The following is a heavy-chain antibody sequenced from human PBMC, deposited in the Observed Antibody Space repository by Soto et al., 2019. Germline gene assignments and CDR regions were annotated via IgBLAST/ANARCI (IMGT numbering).Heavy chain of an antibody. V-gene: IGHV3-33*01. CDR1: GFTFSSYG. D-gene: IGHD6-13*01. CDR2: IWYDGSNK. J-gene: IGHJ3*02. CDR3: ARGGIAAAGMLGAFDI. Sequence: PGGSLRLSCAASGFTFSSYGMHWVRQAPGKGLEWVAVIWYDGSNKYYADSVKGRFTISRDNSKNTLYLQMNSLGAEDTAVYYCARGGIAAAGMLGAFDIWGQGTMVTVSS.